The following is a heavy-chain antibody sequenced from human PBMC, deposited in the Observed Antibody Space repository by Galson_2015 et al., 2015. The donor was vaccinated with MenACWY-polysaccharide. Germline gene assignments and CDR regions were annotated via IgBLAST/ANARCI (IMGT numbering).Heavy chain of an antibody. D-gene: IGHD4-17*01. Sequence: SVKVSCKASGYTFTSYAMNWVRQAPGQGLEWMGWINTNTGNPTYAQGFTGRVVFSLDTPVSTAYLQISSLKAEDTAVYYCARGPKQKVTTVPTGRFDYWGQGTLVTVSS. CDR2: INTNTGNP. CDR1: GYTFTSYA. V-gene: IGHV7-4-1*02. J-gene: IGHJ4*02. CDR3: ARGPKQKVTTVPTGRFDY.